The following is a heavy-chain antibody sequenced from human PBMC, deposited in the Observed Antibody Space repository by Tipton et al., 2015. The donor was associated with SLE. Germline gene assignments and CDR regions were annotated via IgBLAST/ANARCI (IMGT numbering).Heavy chain of an antibody. CDR1: GGSIRSYY. J-gene: IGHJ4*02. CDR3: ARGGPDIVIVPAYYFDY. Sequence: TLSLTCTVSGGSIRSYYWTWIRQPPGKGLEWIGYIYYSGRTNYNSSLQSRVTLSVDTSKNQFSLKLSSVTAADTAVYYCARGGPDIVIVPAYYFDYWGQGTLVTVSS. D-gene: IGHD2-2*01. V-gene: IGHV4-59*12. CDR2: IYYSGRT.